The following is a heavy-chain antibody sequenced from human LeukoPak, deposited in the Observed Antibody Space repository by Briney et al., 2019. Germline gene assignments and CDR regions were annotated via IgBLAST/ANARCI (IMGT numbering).Heavy chain of an antibody. CDR3: ARGKRYCSSTSCYRGAFDI. J-gene: IGHJ3*02. Sequence: SETLSLTCAVYGGPFSGYYWSWIRQPPGKGLEWIGEINHSGSTNYNPSLKSRVTISVDTSKNQFSLKLSSVTAADTAVYYCARGKRYCSSTSCYRGAFDIWGQGTMVTVSS. V-gene: IGHV4-34*01. CDR2: INHSGST. CDR1: GGPFSGYY. D-gene: IGHD2-2*01.